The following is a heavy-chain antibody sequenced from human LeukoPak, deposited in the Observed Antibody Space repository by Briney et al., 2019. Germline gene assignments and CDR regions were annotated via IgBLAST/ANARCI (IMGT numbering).Heavy chain of an antibody. CDR1: GGSFSGYY. Sequence: SETLSRNCAVYGGSFSGYYWSWIRQPPGKGLEWIGEINHSGSTNYNPSLKSRVTISVDTSKNQFSLKLSSVTAADTAVYYCARVGYSYGHYYYYGMDVWGQGTTVTVSS. J-gene: IGHJ6*02. V-gene: IGHV4-34*01. D-gene: IGHD5-18*01. CDR3: ARVGYSYGHYYYYGMDV. CDR2: INHSGST.